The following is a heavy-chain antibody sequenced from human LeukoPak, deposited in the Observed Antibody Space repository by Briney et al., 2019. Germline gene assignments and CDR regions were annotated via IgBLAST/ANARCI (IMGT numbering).Heavy chain of an antibody. J-gene: IGHJ6*02. Sequence: ASVKVSCKASGYTFTGYYMHWVRQAPGQGLEWMGWINPNSGGTNYAQKFQGRVTTTRDTSISTAYMELSRLRSDDTAVYYCARDPKPEYGMDVWGQGTTVTVSS. V-gene: IGHV1-2*02. CDR3: ARDPKPEYGMDV. CDR1: GYTFTGYY. CDR2: INPNSGGT.